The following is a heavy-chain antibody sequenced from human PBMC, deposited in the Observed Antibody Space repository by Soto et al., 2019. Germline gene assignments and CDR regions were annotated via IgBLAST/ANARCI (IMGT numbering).Heavy chain of an antibody. Sequence: QVQLQESGPGLVKPSETLSLTCTVSGGSISSYYWSWIRQPPGKGLEWIGYIYYSGSTNYNPSLKSRVTISVDTSKNQFSLNLSSVTAADTAVYYCARVRVVPAAISYYMDVWGKGTTVTVSS. CDR2: IYYSGST. CDR1: GGSISSYY. D-gene: IGHD2-2*01. J-gene: IGHJ6*03. V-gene: IGHV4-59*01. CDR3: ARVRVVPAAISYYMDV.